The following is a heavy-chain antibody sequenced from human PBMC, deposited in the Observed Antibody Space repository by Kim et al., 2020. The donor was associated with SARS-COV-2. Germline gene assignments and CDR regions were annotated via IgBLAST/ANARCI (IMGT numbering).Heavy chain of an antibody. CDR1: GFTFSSYG. D-gene: IGHD3-9*01. V-gene: IGHV3-33*01. CDR2: IRYDGSNT. CDR3: ARDQSPTYYDILNGCYNNYYYYGMDV. Sequence: GGSLRLSCAASGFTFSSYGMHWVRQAPGKGLEWVAVIRYDGSNTYYADSVKGRFTISRDNSKNTLYLQMNSLRAEDTAVYYCARDQSPTYYDILNGCYNNYYYYGMDVWRQGTTVTVSS. J-gene: IGHJ6*02.